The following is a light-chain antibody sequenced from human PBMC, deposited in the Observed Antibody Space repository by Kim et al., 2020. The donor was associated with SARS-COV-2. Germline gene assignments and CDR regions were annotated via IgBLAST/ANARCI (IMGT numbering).Light chain of an antibody. CDR1: NIVRRN. J-gene: IGLJ3*02. Sequence: SYELTQPLSVSVALGQTASIICGGNNIVRRNVHWYQQRPGQAPVLVIYRDYNRPSGIPERFSGSNSGNTATLTISRAQDGDEADYYCQVWDSSTWVFGGGTQLTVL. V-gene: IGLV3-9*01. CDR3: QVWDSSTWV. CDR2: RDY.